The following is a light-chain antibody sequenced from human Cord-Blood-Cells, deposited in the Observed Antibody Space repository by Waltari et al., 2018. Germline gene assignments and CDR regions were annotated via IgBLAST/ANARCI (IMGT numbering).Light chain of an antibody. CDR1: SSDVGGYNY. V-gene: IGLV2-14*01. Sequence: QSALTQPASVSGSPGQSITISCTGTSSDVGGYNYVSWYQQHPGKAPKLMIYEVSNRPSGVSNRFAVSKSGNTASLTISGLQAEDEADYYCSSYTSSITLVFGGGTKLTVL. CDR3: SSYTSSITLV. CDR2: EVS. J-gene: IGLJ2*01.